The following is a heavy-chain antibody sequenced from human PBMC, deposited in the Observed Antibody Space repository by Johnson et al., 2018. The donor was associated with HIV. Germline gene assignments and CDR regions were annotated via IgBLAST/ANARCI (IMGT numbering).Heavy chain of an antibody. CDR1: GFTFSSYW. D-gene: IGHD1/OR15-1a*01. J-gene: IGHJ3*02. CDR2: IKQDGSEK. CDR3: AKQNRGAFDI. Sequence: VQLVESGGGLVQPGGSLRLSCVASGFTFSSYWMSWVRQAPGKGLEWVANIKQDGSEKYYVDSVKGRFTISRDNAKNSLYFQMNGLRAEDTAVYYCAKQNRGAFDIWDQGTMVTVSS. V-gene: IGHV3-7*05.